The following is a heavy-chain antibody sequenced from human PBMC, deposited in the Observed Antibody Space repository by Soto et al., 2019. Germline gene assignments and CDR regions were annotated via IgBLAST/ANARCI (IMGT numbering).Heavy chain of an antibody. CDR3: AKDYGYSGSRPNPFDP. D-gene: IGHD1-26*01. CDR1: GGTFSSYT. V-gene: IGHV1-69*04. Sequence: GASVKVSCKASGGTFSSYTISWVRQAPGQGLEWMGRIIPILGIANYAQKFKGRVTITADKSTSTAYMELSSLRSEDTAVYYCAKDYGYSGSRPNPFDPWGQGTLVTVSS. CDR2: IIPILGIA. J-gene: IGHJ5*02.